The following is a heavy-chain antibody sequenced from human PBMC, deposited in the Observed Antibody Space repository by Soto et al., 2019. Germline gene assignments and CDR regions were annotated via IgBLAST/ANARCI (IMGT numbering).Heavy chain of an antibody. CDR2: LNDRGDTT. D-gene: IGHD6-19*01. CDR3: AKDATRTNGWYHFDY. CDR1: GFTFSYFA. J-gene: IGHJ4*02. V-gene: IGHV3-23*01. Sequence: GESQKISCAASGFTFSYFAMGWVRQAPGKGLEWVSVLNDRGDTTYYTDSVKGRFTISRDNSKNTLYLQMNSLRAEDTAVYYCAKDATRTNGWYHFDYWGQGALVTVSS.